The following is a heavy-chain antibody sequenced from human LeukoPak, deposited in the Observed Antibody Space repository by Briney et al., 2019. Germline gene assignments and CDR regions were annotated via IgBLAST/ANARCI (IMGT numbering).Heavy chain of an antibody. CDR2: IKQDGSEK. CDR1: GFSFSSYW. V-gene: IGHV3-7*03. CDR3: AKDSPGFGIVFDS. D-gene: IGHD3-16*01. J-gene: IGHJ4*02. Sequence: GGSLRLSCAASGFSFSSYWMSWVRQAPGKGLEWVANIKQDGSEKYYVDSVKGRFTISRDNSKNTVYLQMNSLRAEDTAVYYCAKDSPGFGIVFDSWGQGTLVTVSS.